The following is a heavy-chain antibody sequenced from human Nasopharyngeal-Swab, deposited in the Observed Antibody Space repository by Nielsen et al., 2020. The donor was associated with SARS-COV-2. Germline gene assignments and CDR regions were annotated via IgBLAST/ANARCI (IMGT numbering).Heavy chain of an antibody. Sequence: SQTLSLTSVVYSGSFGGYYCSWIRQPPGKGLEWIGEINHSGSTNYNQSLRSRVTISVDTSKNQFSLKLSSVTAADTAVYYCARAYCGGDCYSPYNWFDPWGQGTLVTVSS. CDR1: SGSFGGYY. D-gene: IGHD2-21*01. CDR2: INHSGST. V-gene: IGHV4-34*01. J-gene: IGHJ5*02. CDR3: ARAYCGGDCYSPYNWFDP.